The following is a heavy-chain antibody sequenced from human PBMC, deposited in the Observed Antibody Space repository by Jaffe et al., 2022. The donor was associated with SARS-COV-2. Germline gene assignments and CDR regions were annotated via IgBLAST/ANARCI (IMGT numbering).Heavy chain of an antibody. D-gene: IGHD6-13*01. Sequence: EVQLVESGGGLVQPGRSLRLSCAASGFTFDDYAMHWVRQAPGKGLEWVSGISWNSGSIGYADSVKGRFTISRDNAKNSLYLQMNSLRAEDTALYYCARGIAAAGIGIFDYWGQGTLVTVSS. CDR2: ISWNSGSI. V-gene: IGHV3-9*01. CDR3: ARGIAAAGIGIFDY. J-gene: IGHJ4*02. CDR1: GFTFDDYA.